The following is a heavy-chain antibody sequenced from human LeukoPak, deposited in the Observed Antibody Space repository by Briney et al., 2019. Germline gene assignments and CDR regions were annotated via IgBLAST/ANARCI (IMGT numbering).Heavy chain of an antibody. J-gene: IGHJ4*02. CDR2: IYYSGST. Sequence: SETLSLTCTVSSRSISNYHWSWLRQPPGKAREWIGYIYYSGSTNYNPSLKTRVTISVDTSKNQFSLNLNSVTAADTAVYFCARLISGWYEDYWGQGTLVTVSS. CDR1: SRSISNYH. V-gene: IGHV4-59*01. CDR3: ARLISGWYEDY. D-gene: IGHD6-19*01.